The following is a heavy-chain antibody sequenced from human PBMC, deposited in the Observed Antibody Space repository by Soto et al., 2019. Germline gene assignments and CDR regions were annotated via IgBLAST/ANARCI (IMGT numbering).Heavy chain of an antibody. CDR1: GGSISNYY. D-gene: IGHD3-3*01. Sequence: SETLSLTCTVSGGSISNYYCNWIRQPAGKGLEWIGRIDTSGSTNYNPSLKSRVTMSVDTSKQEFSLKLSSVTASDTALYYCARGGQDFWSGPFDYWGRGALVTVSS. CDR2: IDTSGST. V-gene: IGHV4-4*07. J-gene: IGHJ4*02. CDR3: ARGGQDFWSGPFDY.